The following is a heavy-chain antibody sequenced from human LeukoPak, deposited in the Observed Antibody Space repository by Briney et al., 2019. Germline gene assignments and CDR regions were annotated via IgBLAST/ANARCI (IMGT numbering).Heavy chain of an antibody. Sequence: PGGSLRLSCAASGFTFSSYWMSWVRQAPGKGLEWVANIKQDGSEKYYVDSVKGRFTISRDNDKNSLYLQMNSLRAEDTAVYYCAREGSVVVPAAISYWGQGTLVTVSS. CDR3: AREGSVVVPAAISY. CDR2: IKQDGSEK. D-gene: IGHD2-2*01. V-gene: IGHV3-7*01. CDR1: GFTFSSYW. J-gene: IGHJ4*02.